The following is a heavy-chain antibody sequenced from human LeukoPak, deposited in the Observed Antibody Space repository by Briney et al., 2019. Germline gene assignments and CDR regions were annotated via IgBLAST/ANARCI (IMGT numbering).Heavy chain of an antibody. CDR2: ISWDGGST. V-gene: IGHV3-43*01. CDR3: AKDGNYYDSSGYPLDY. D-gene: IGHD3-22*01. Sequence: GGSLRLSCAASGFIFSSYSMNWVRQAPGKGLEWVSLISWDGGSTYYADSVKGRFTISRDNSKNSLYLQMNSLRTEDTALYYCAKDGNYYDSSGYPLDYWGQGTLVTVSS. CDR1: GFIFSSYS. J-gene: IGHJ4*02.